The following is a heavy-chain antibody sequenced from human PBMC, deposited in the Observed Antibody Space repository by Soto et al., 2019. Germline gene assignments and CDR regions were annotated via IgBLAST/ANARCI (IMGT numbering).Heavy chain of an antibody. D-gene: IGHD3-10*01. CDR3: VKGYWAQSPDPDY. CDR2: IYNRGGVT. V-gene: IGHV3-23*01. CDR1: GFTFSSYA. J-gene: IGHJ4*02. Sequence: GGSLRLSCAASGFTFSSYAMSWVRQAPGKGLEWVSSIYNRGGVTYYADSVKGRFTISRDNPQNTLWLQMNSLRGDDTAVYYCVKGYWAQSPDPDYWGQGTLVTVSS.